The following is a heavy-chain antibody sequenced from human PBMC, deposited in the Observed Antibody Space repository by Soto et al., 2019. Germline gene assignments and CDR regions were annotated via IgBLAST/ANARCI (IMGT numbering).Heavy chain of an antibody. V-gene: IGHV3-7*03. CDR3: ARGWQRPTNSSYGMEV. CDR1: GFTFSSYW. J-gene: IGHJ6*02. Sequence: PVGSLRLSCAASGFTFSSYWMSWVRQAPGKGLEWVANIKQDGSEKYYVDSVKGRFTISRDNAKNSLYLQMNSLRAEDTAVYYCARGWQRPTNSSYGMEVWGQGTTVTVSS. CDR2: IKQDGSEK. D-gene: IGHD1-1*01.